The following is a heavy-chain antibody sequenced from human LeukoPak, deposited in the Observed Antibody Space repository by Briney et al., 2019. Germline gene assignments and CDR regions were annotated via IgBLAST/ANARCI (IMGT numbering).Heavy chain of an antibody. CDR3: AKDQLGLHSSPIDY. Sequence: GGSPRLSCAASGLTFSRYALTWVRQAPGEGLLWVSSITGSGAGTFYADSVRGRFTISRDNSKNTLYLQMNSLRAEGTAVYYCAKDQLGLHSSPIDYWGQGTLVTVSS. D-gene: IGHD1-7*01. J-gene: IGHJ4*02. V-gene: IGHV3-23*01. CDR2: ITGSGAGT. CDR1: GLTFSRYA.